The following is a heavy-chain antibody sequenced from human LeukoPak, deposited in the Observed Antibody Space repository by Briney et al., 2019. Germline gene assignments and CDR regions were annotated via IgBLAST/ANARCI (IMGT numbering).Heavy chain of an antibody. CDR1: GYTFTSYG. J-gene: IGHJ3*02. Sequence: GVSVKVSCKASGYTFTSYGISWVRQAPGQGLEWMGWISAYNGNTNYAQKLQGRVTMTTDTSTSTAYMELRSLRSDDTAVYYCASTTPSGKAMVRGVRGTIQNDAFDIWGQGTMVTVSS. CDR2: ISAYNGNT. CDR3: ASTTPSGKAMVRGVRGTIQNDAFDI. V-gene: IGHV1-18*01. D-gene: IGHD3-10*01.